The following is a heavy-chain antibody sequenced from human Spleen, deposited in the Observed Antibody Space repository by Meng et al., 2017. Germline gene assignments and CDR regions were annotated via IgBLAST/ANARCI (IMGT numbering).Heavy chain of an antibody. CDR3: ARVEWELVLDY. Sequence: GESLKISCAASGFTFSSYAMHWVRQAPGKGLEWVAVISYDGSNKYYADSVKGRFTISRDNSKNTLYLQMNSLRAEDTAVYYCARVEWELVLDYWGQGTLVTVSS. CDR1: GFTFSSYA. D-gene: IGHD1-26*01. J-gene: IGHJ4*02. V-gene: IGHV3-30*01. CDR2: ISYDGSNK.